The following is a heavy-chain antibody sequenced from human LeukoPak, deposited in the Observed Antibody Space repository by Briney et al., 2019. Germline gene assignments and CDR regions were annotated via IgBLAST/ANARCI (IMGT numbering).Heavy chain of an antibody. V-gene: IGHV3-23*01. CDR2: VSGSGGST. CDR1: GFTFSSYA. D-gene: IGHD3-22*01. CDR3: AKVPTDDTTGYSGGGYFDY. Sequence: GGSLRLSCAASGFTFSSYALSWVRQAPGTGLEWVSAVSGSGGSTSYADSVKGRFTISRDNSKNTLYLQMNSLRAEDTAVYYCAKVPTDDTTGYSGGGYFDYWGQGTLVTVSS. J-gene: IGHJ4*02.